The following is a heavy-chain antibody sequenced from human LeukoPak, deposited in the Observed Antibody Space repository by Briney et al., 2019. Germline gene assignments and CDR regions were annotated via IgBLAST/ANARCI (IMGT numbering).Heavy chain of an antibody. D-gene: IGHD5-18*01. CDR1: GFTFSSYA. Sequence: PGGSLRLSCAASGFTFSSYAMSWVRQAPGKGLEWVSAISGSGGSTYYADSVKGRSTISRDNAKNSLYLQMNSLRAEDTAVYYCARAVDTAMVTTGAFDIWGQGTMVTVSS. CDR3: ARAVDTAMVTTGAFDI. J-gene: IGHJ3*02. CDR2: ISGSGGST. V-gene: IGHV3-23*01.